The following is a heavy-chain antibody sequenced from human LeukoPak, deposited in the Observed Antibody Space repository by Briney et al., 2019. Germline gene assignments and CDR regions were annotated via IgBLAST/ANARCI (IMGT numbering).Heavy chain of an antibody. D-gene: IGHD3-10*01. CDR3: ARVSGVEYYFDY. V-gene: IGHV3-48*03. CDR1: GFTFSSYE. CDR2: ISSSGSTI. Sequence: GGSLRLSCAASGFTFSSYEMNWVRQAPGKGLEWVSYISSSGSTIYYADSVKGRFTISRDNAKNSLYLQMNSLRAEDTAVYYCARVSGVEYYFDYWGQGTLVTVSS. J-gene: IGHJ4*02.